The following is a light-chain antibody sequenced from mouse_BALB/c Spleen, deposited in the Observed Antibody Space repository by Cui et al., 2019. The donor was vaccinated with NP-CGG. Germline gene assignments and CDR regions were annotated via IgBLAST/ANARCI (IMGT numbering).Light chain of an antibody. CDR1: TGAVTTSNY. CDR3: ALWYSNHWV. V-gene: IGLV1*01. CDR2: GTN. J-gene: IGLJ1*01. Sequence: QAVVTQESALTTSPGETVTLTCRSSTGAVTTSNYANWVQEKPDHLFTGLIGGTNNRAPGVPARFSGSLIRDKAALTIKGAQTEDEAIYFCALWYSNHWVFGGGTKLTVL.